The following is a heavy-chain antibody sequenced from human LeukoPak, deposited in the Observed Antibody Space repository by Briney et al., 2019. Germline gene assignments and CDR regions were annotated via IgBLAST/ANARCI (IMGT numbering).Heavy chain of an antibody. Sequence: GGSLRLSCAASGFTFNNYALSWVRQAPGKGLEWVSAISGNGGDTYYADSVKGRFTVSRDISKSTLYLQMNSLRVEDAAVYYCAKGSYYDSSGSFYFDYWGQGTLVTVSS. V-gene: IGHV3-23*01. CDR1: GFTFNNYA. CDR3: AKGSYYDSSGSFYFDY. CDR2: ISGNGGDT. J-gene: IGHJ4*02. D-gene: IGHD3-22*01.